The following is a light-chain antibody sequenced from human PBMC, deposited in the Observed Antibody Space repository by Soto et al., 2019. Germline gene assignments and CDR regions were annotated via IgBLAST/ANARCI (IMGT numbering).Light chain of an antibody. CDR2: SNN. CDR3: AAWDDSLNGWV. V-gene: IGLV1-44*01. CDR1: SANIGINT. Sequence: QSVLTQPPSTSGTPGQRVVISCSGSSANIGINTANWYQQVPGTAPKLLIHSNNQRPSGVPDRFSGSRSGTSASLAISGLQSEDEADYYCAAWDDSLNGWVFGGGTQLTVL. J-gene: IGLJ3*02.